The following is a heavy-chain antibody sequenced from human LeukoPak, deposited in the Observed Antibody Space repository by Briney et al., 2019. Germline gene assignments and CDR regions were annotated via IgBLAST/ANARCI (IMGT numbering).Heavy chain of an antibody. Sequence: GGSLRLSCAASGFTFSSYAMSWVRQAPGKGLEWVSAISGSGGSTYYADSVKGRFTISRDNSKNTLYLQMNSLRAEDTAVYYCAKNTAVAGISFCDYWGQGTLVTVSS. CDR3: AKNTAVAGISFCDY. D-gene: IGHD6-19*01. J-gene: IGHJ4*02. CDR2: ISGSGGST. V-gene: IGHV3-23*01. CDR1: GFTFSSYA.